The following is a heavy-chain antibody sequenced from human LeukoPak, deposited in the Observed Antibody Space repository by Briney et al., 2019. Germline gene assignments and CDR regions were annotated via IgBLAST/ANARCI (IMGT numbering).Heavy chain of an antibody. D-gene: IGHD2-2*01. J-gene: IGHJ5*02. CDR2: INPNSGGT. V-gene: IGHV1-2*02. Sequence: ASVEVSCKASGYTFTGYYMHWVRQAPGQGLEWMGWINPNSGGTNYAQKFQGRVTMTRDTSISTAYMELSRLRSDDTAVYYCARDVIVPAANWFDPWGQGTLVTVSS. CDR1: GYTFTGYY. CDR3: ARDVIVPAANWFDP.